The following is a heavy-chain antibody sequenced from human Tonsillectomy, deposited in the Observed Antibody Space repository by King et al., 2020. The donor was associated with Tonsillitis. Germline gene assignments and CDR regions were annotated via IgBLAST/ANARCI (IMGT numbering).Heavy chain of an antibody. CDR3: ARLVRSGEPGRGYYRMDV. J-gene: IGHJ6*04. CDR1: GYTFARFW. D-gene: IGHD7-27*01. CDR2: IYPGYSDT. Sequence: AQLVQSGAEVKKPGESLKISCQGSGYTFARFWIGWVRQMPGKGLECSGLIYPGYSDTRYSPSFQGQVTISADKSNRVAYLQWSSLEASDTAMYFCARLVRSGEPGRGYYRMDVWGKGTPVTVSS. V-gene: IGHV5-51*03.